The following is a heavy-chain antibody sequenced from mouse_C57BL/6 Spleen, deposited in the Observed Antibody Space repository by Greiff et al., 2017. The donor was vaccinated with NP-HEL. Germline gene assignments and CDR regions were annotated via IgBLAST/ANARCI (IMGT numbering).Heavy chain of an antibody. CDR1: GYTFTSYW. Sequence: QVQLQQPGAELVKPGASVKLSCKASGYTFTSYWMQWVKQRPGQGLEWIGEIDPSDSYTNYNQKFKGKATLTVDTSSSTAYMQLSSLTSEDSAVYYCAGYGYPFAYWGQGTLVTVSA. CDR3: AGYGYPFAY. V-gene: IGHV1-50*01. D-gene: IGHD2-2*01. J-gene: IGHJ3*01. CDR2: IDPSDSYT.